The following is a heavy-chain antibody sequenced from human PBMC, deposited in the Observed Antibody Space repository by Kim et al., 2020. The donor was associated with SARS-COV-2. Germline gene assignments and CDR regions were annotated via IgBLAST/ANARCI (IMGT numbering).Heavy chain of an antibody. V-gene: IGHV1-3*01. CDR1: GYTFTSYA. Sequence: ASVKVSCKASGYTFTSYAMHWVRQAPGQRLEWMGWINAGNGNTKYSQKFQGRVTITRDTSASTAYMELSSLRSEDTAVYYCARRYCSGGSCAGWFDPWGQGTLVTVSS. J-gene: IGHJ5*02. D-gene: IGHD2-15*01. CDR2: INAGNGNT. CDR3: ARRYCSGGSCAGWFDP.